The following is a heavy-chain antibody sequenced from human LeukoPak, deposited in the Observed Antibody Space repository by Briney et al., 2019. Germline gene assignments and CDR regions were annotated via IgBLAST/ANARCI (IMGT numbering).Heavy chain of an antibody. CDR1: GGTISSYY. V-gene: IGHV4-59*01. J-gene: IGHJ3*02. CDR2: ISYSGST. Sequence: SETLSLTCTVSGGTISSYYRSWIRQPPGKGLEWIGYISYSGSTNYNPSLKSRVSTSVDTTTNQFSLKLIHITAAETAGSYFAQQGDYYDSSGAEGWDPFDIGGEGTTVTVS. CDR3: AQQGDYYDSSGAEGWDPFDI. D-gene: IGHD3-22*01.